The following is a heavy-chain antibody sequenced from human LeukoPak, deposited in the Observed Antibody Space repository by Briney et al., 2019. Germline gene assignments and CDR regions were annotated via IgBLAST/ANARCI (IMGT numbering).Heavy chain of an antibody. CDR3: ARQGTITYAYFDY. CDR2: VFYSGNT. Sequence: PSETLSLTCTVSAGSFNSYFWSWIRQPPRKGLEWLGYVFYSGNTRYNPSLESRVTTSADTSKSQFSLRLTSVTAADTAVYYCARQGTITYAYFDYWSQGTLVTVSS. J-gene: IGHJ4*02. V-gene: IGHV4-59*08. D-gene: IGHD2-2*01. CDR1: AGSFNSYF.